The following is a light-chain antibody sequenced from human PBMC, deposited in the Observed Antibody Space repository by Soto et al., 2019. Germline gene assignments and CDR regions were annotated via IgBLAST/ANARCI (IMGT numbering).Light chain of an antibody. Sequence: IVLTQSPGTLSLSQGERATLSCRASQSVSRNDLAWYQQKRGQAPRLLIYGASSRATGIPDRFSGSESGTAVTLTTNSLEPEDFAVYYWQQYDMSPTFGQGTKLQIK. CDR3: QQYDMSPT. CDR1: QSVSRND. V-gene: IGKV3-20*01. CDR2: GAS. J-gene: IGKJ2*01.